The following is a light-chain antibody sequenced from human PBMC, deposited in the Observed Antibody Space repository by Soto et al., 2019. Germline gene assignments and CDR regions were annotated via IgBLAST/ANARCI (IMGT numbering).Light chain of an antibody. J-gene: IGKJ2*01. CDR3: PQYYGVPYT. CDR1: RRVLARSNNKNF. CDR2: WAS. V-gene: IGKV4-1*01. Sequence: DIVVTQSPESLAVSLGERATTNCKSSRRVLARSNNKNFLGWYQQKSGQPPKLLFYWASSRESGVHDRFCGSRSATAFSLIISSLQAEDVSTYYCPQYYGVPYTFGQGTKLEI.